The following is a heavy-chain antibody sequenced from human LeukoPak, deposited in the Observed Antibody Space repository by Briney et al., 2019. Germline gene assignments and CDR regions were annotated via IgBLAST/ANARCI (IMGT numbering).Heavy chain of an antibody. D-gene: IGHD3-22*01. Sequence: NASETLSLTCTVSGGSISSSSFYWGWIRQPPGKGLEWIGIIYYSVSTNYNPSLKSRVTMSVDTSKNQFSLKLSSVTAADTAVYYCAREDSMIVVVISHFDYWGQGTLVTVSS. V-gene: IGHV4-39*07. CDR3: AREDSMIVVVISHFDY. J-gene: IGHJ4*02. CDR1: GGSISSSSFY. CDR2: IYYSVST.